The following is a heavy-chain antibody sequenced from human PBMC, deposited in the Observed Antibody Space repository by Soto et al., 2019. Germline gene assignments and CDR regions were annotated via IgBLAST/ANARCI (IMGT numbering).Heavy chain of an antibody. D-gene: IGHD6-13*01. Sequence: GGSLRLSCAASGFTVSNYWMHWVRQAPGKGLVWVSRINSDGSSTSYADSVKGRFTISRDNAKNTLYLQMNSLRAEDTAVYYRGRLKRWSSRCMDVLGQGTTVTVSS. CDR3: GRLKRWSSRCMDV. V-gene: IGHV3-74*01. J-gene: IGHJ6*02. CDR2: INSDGSST. CDR1: GFTVSNYW.